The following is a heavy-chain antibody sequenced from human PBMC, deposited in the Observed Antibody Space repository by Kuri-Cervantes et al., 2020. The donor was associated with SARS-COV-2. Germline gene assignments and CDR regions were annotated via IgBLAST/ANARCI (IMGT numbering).Heavy chain of an antibody. CDR2: IYYTGSA. V-gene: IGHV4-39*01. D-gene: IGHD3-22*01. Sequence: SETLSLTCTVSGGSISSSSYYWGWIRQPPGKGLEWIGIIYYTGSASYSPSLKSRLTISVDTSKNQFSLQLSSVTAADTAMYYCARRRHDNSIFDAFDIWAKGQWSPSPQ. CDR3: ARRRHDNSIFDAFDI. CDR1: GGSISSSSYY. J-gene: IGHJ3*02.